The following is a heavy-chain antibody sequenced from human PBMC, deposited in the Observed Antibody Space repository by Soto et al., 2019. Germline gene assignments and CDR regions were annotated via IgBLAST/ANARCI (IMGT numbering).Heavy chain of an antibody. Sequence: GGSLRLSCAASGTTFRSYAIHWVRQAPGKGLEWVAVASDDGTNLYHADSVKGRFTISRDNSKNTVYLQMNSLRPEDTAVYYCVKDRTIASRNFDSWGQGALVTVSS. CDR2: ASDDGTNL. CDR3: VKDRTIASRNFDS. D-gene: IGHD6-6*01. CDR1: GTTFRSYA. J-gene: IGHJ4*02. V-gene: IGHV3-30*18.